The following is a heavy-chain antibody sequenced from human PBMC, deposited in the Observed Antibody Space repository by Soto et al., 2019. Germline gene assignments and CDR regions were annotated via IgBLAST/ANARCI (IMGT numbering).Heavy chain of an antibody. CDR3: AKEEILSNGMDV. CDR1: GFTFSSYG. J-gene: IGHJ6*02. D-gene: IGHD1-26*01. Sequence: SGGSLRLSCAASGFTFSSYGMHWVRQAPGKGLEWVAVISYDGSNKYYADSVKGRFTISRDNSKNTLYLQMNSLRAEDTAVYYCAKEEILSNGMDVWGQGTTVTVSS. CDR2: ISYDGSNK. V-gene: IGHV3-30*18.